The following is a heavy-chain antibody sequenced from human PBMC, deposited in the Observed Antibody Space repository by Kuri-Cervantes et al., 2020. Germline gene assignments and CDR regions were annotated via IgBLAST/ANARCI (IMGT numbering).Heavy chain of an antibody. J-gene: IGHJ2*01. CDR1: GLTFSDSA. D-gene: IGHD3-22*01. CDR2: ISRGGEST. Sequence: GESLKISCVASGLTFSDSAMSWVRQAPGKGLEWVSGISRGGESTYYADSVKGRFTVSRDNSKNTLYLQMNSLRAEDTAVYYCAKGQYYYDSSGYSTTARYFDLWGRGTLVTVSS. CDR3: AKGQYYYDSSGYSTTARYFDL. V-gene: IGHV3-23*01.